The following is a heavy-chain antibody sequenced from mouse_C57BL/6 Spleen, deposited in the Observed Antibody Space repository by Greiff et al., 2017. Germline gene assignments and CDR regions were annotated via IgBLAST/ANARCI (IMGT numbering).Heavy chain of an antibody. Sequence: QVQLQQPGAELVMPGASVKLSCKASGYTFTSYWMHWVKQRPGQGLEWIGEIDPSDSYTNYNQTFKGKSTLTVDKSSSTAYMQLSSLTSEDSAVYYCARITTAYYFDYWCQGTTLTVSS. V-gene: IGHV1-69*01. CDR2: IDPSDSYT. D-gene: IGHD1-2*01. J-gene: IGHJ2*01. CDR3: ARITTAYYFDY. CDR1: GYTFTSYW.